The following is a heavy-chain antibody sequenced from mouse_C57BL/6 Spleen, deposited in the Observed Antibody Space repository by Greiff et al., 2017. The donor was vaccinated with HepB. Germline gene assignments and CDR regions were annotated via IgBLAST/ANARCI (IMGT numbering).Heavy chain of an antibody. J-gene: IGHJ4*01. D-gene: IGHD1-1*01. CDR2: IHPNSGST. Sequence: VQLQQPGAELVKPGASVKLSCKASGYTFTSYWMHWVKQRPGQGLEWIGMIHPNSGSTNYNEKFKSKATLTVDKSSSTAYMQLSSLTSEDSAVYYCARKDYYGSNYAMDDWGQGTSVTVSS. CDR1: GYTFTSYW. V-gene: IGHV1-64*01. CDR3: ARKDYYGSNYAMDD.